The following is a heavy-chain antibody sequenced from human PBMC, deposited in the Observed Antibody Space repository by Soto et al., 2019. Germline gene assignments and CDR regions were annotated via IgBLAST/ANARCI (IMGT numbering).Heavy chain of an antibody. J-gene: IGHJ4*02. CDR3: AVGPRMWLAGGGY. CDR2: INHSGIT. D-gene: IGHD6-19*01. CDR1: GGSFSGYY. V-gene: IGHV4-34*01. Sequence: QVLLEQWGAGLLKPSETLSHTCAVYGGSFSGYYWTWIRQPPGRGLEWLGEINHSGITDYNPSLKSRVSISIDTSKNQFSLKLNSVTAADTAVYYCAVGPRMWLAGGGYWGQGTLVTVSS.